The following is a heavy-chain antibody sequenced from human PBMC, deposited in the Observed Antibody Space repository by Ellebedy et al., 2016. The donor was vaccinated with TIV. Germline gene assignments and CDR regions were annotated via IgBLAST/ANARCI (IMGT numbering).Heavy chain of an antibody. CDR3: ARRDTSMTRRYYYYGIDV. V-gene: IGHV1-3*01. CDR2: INAGNGNT. D-gene: IGHD5-18*01. J-gene: IGHJ6*02. CDR1: GYTFTSYA. Sequence: AASVKVSCKASGYTFTSYAMHWVRQAPGQRLEWMGWINAGNGNTKYSQKFQGRVTITRDTSASTAYMELSSLRSEDKAVYYSARRDTSMTRRYYYYGIDVWGQGTTVTVSS.